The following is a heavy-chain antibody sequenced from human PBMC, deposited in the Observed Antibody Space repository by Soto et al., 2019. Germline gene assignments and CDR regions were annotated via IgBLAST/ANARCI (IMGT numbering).Heavy chain of an antibody. V-gene: IGHV3-23*01. CDR2: ISGSGGST. J-gene: IGHJ4*02. CDR3: AKFAGQWLVPSEGLYFDY. CDR1: GFTFSSYA. Sequence: GGSLRLSCAASGFTFSSYAMSWVRQAPGKGLEWVSAISGSGGSTYYADSVKGRFTISRDNSKNTLYLQMNSLRAEDTAVYYCAKFAGQWLVPSEGLYFDYWGQGTLVTVSS. D-gene: IGHD6-19*01.